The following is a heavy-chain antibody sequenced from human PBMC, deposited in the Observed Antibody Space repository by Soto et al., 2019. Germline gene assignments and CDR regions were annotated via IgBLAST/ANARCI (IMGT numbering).Heavy chain of an antibody. CDR2: ISDDGSNK. D-gene: IGHD3-22*01. CDR3: AREAIYYDTSGFSLYYFDY. V-gene: IGHV3-30-3*01. Sequence: GGSLRLSCAASGFTFNTDTMHWVRQAPGKGLEWVALISDDGSNKHYADSVKGRFSISRDNSKNTLYLQLNSLRPEDTAVYYCAREAIYYDTSGFSLYYFDYWGQGSLVTVSS. J-gene: IGHJ4*02. CDR1: GFTFNTDT.